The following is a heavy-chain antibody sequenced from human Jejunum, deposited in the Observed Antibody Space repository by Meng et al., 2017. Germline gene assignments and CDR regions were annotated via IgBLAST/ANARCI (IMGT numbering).Heavy chain of an antibody. D-gene: IGHD3-9*01. J-gene: IGHJ4*02. Sequence: GESLKIPCAASGFMFRSYDMSWVRQTPGKGLEWVATISGSGVSTYYADSVKGRLTISRDKSRNTLYLEMNSLKAEYTAVYYCAKDGPYYDILTGYFGVGGYFDYWGQGTLVTVSS. CDR2: ISGSGVST. CDR1: GFMFRSYD. CDR3: AKDGPYYDILTGYFGVGGYFDY. V-gene: IGHV3-23*01.